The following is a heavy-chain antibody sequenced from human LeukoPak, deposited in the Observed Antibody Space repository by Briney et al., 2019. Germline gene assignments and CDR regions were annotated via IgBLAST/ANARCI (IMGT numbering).Heavy chain of an antibody. Sequence: ASVKVSCKASGYTFTGYYMHWVRQATGQGLEWRGWINPNSGDTKYSQKFQGRVTMTRDTSISTAYMELSRLRSDDTAVYYCATQRGSYLWGTDFDYWGQGTLVTVSS. CDR3: ATQRGSYLWGTDFDY. CDR2: INPNSGDT. D-gene: IGHD3-16*01. V-gene: IGHV1-2*02. CDR1: GYTFTGYY. J-gene: IGHJ4*02.